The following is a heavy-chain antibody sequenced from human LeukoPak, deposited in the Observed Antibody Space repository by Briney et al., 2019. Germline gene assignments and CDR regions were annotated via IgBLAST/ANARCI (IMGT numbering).Heavy chain of an antibody. CDR3: ETPWWSS. J-gene: IGHJ5*02. CDR1: GYTFTSYY. Sequence: GASVKVSCKASGYTFTSYYMDWVRQAPGQGLEWMGGFDPEDGETIYAQKFQGRVTMTEDTSTDTAYMELSSLRSEDTAVYYCETPWWSSWGQGTLVTVSS. CDR2: FDPEDGET. D-gene: IGHD2-15*01. V-gene: IGHV1-24*01.